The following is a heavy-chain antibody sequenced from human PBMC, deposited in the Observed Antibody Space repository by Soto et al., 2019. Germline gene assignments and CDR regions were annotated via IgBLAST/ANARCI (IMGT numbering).Heavy chain of an antibody. J-gene: IGHJ5*01. CDR3: ATLGIYYGSGSFYGLDS. Sequence: QVQLVESGGGVVQPGRSLRLSCAASGFIFSSYGMHWVRQAPGKGLEWVAVISYDGSNQYYADSVKGRFTISRDSSRNTVYLQMNSLRAEDTAVYHCATLGIYYGSGSFYGLDSWGQGTLVTVSS. CDR1: GFIFSSYG. CDR2: ISYDGSNQ. V-gene: IGHV3-30*03. D-gene: IGHD3-10*01.